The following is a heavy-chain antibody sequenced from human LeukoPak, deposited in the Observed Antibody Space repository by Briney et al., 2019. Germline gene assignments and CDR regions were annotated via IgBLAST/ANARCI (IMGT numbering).Heavy chain of an antibody. V-gene: IGHV1-2*02. CDR3: ARAYLYGDPAVY. CDR1: GYTFTGYY. J-gene: IGHJ4*02. CDR2: INPNSGGT. Sequence: ASVKVSCKASGYTFTGYYMHWVRQAPGQGLEWMGWINPNSGGTNYAQKFQGRVTMTRDTSISTAYMEPSRLRSDDTAVYYCARAYLYGDPAVYWGQGTLVTVSS. D-gene: IGHD4-17*01.